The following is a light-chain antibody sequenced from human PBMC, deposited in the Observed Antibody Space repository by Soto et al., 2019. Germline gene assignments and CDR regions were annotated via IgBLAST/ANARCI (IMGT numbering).Light chain of an antibody. CDR3: QQYNSYWT. CDR1: QSISSR. J-gene: IGKJ1*01. Sequence: DLQMTQSPSTLSAYVGDRFTITCWASQSISSRLAWYQQKRGKAAKVLIYDASSLESGVPSSFSGSGSGTEFTLTSSSLQPDDFASYYCQQYNSYWTFGQGTKVDIK. CDR2: DAS. V-gene: IGKV1-5*01.